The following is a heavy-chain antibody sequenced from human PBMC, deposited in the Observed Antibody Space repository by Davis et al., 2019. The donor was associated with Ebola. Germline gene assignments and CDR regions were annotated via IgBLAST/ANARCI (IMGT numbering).Heavy chain of an antibody. V-gene: IGHV3-53*01. CDR3: ASTTTVTAFDY. J-gene: IGHJ4*02. CDR1: GFTVSSNY. CDR2: IYSGGST. D-gene: IGHD4-17*01. Sequence: GGSLRLSCAASGFTVSSNYMSWVRQAPGKGLEWVSIIYSGGSTYYADSVKGRFTISRDNAKNSLYLQMNSLRAEDTAVYYCASTTTVTAFDYWGQGTLVTVSS.